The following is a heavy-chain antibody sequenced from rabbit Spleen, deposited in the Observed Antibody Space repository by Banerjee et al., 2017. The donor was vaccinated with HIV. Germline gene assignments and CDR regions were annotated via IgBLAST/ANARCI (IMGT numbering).Heavy chain of an antibody. CDR3: ARDTGTSFSTYGMDL. J-gene: IGHJ6*01. CDR2: ISAATGKP. Sequence: QSLEESGGDLVKPGASLTLTCTASGFSFNRYYMSWVRQAPGKGLEWIACISAATGKPVYATWAKGRFTISKTPSTTVTLQMTSLTVADTATYFCARDTGTSFSTYGMDLWGQGTLVTVS. V-gene: IGHV1S40*01. CDR1: GFSFNRYY. D-gene: IGHD8-1*01.